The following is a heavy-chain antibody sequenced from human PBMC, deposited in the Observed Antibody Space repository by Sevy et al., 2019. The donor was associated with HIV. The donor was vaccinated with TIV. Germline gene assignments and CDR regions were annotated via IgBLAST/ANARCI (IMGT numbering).Heavy chain of an antibody. CDR2: ISWNSGSI. CDR3: AKDRVGYSSSSPRYFDL. Sequence: GGSLRLSCAASGFTFDDYAMHWVRQAPGKGLEWVSGISWNSGSIGYADSVKGRFTISRDNAKNSLYLQMNSLRAEETALYYCAKDRVGYSSSSPRYFDLWGRGTLVTVSS. V-gene: IGHV3-9*01. D-gene: IGHD6-6*01. CDR1: GFTFDDYA. J-gene: IGHJ2*01.